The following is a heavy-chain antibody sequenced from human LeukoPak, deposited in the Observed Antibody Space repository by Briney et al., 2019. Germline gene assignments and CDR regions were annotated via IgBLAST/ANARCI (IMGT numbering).Heavy chain of an antibody. Sequence: GSLRLSCAASGFTFSDYYMDWVRQAPGKGLEWVGRTRNKANSYTTEYAASVKGRFTISRDDSKNSLYLQMNSLRAEDTAVYYCARESIAVAGAPFDYWGQGTLVTVSS. CDR1: GFTFSDYY. CDR3: ARESIAVAGAPFDY. J-gene: IGHJ4*02. D-gene: IGHD6-19*01. V-gene: IGHV3-72*01. CDR2: TRNKANSYTT.